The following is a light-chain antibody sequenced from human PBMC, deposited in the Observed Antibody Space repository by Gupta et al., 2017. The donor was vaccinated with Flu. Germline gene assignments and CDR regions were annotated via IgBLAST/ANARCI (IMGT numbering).Light chain of an antibody. Sequence: SYELTQPPSVSVSPVQTASITCSGDKLGNKYASWYQQKPGQSPVLVIYQDTTRPSGIPERFSGSNSGNTATLTISGTQAMDEADYYCQAWDSGTYVFGTGTMVTVL. CDR3: QAWDSGTYV. V-gene: IGLV3-1*01. J-gene: IGLJ1*01. CDR1: KLGNKY. CDR2: QDT.